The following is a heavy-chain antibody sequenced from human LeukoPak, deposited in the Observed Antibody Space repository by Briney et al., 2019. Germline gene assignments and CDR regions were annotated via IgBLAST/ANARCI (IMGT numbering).Heavy chain of an antibody. Sequence: SETLSLTCTVSGGSISGYYWSWIRQPPGKGLEWIGFVYYSGHTNYNPSLKSRVTISLDTSKNQLSLRLSSVTAADTAVYYCAHGAMYQLDYWGQGTLVTVSS. D-gene: IGHD2-2*01. J-gene: IGHJ4*02. CDR1: GGSISGYY. V-gene: IGHV4-59*01. CDR3: AHGAMYQLDY. CDR2: VYYSGHT.